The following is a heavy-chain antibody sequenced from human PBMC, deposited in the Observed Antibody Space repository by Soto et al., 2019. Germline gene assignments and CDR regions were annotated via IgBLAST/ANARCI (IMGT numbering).Heavy chain of an antibody. CDR1: GYTFTGYY. Sequence: ASVKVSCKASGYTFTGYYMHWVRQAPGQGLEWMGCINPNSGGTNYAQKFQGWVTMTRDTSISTAYMELSRLRSDDTAVYYCAREDLGYCISTSCYPYYYYGMDVWGQGTTVTVSS. CDR2: INPNSGGT. J-gene: IGHJ6*02. V-gene: IGHV1-2*04. D-gene: IGHD2-2*01. CDR3: AREDLGYCISTSCYPYYYYGMDV.